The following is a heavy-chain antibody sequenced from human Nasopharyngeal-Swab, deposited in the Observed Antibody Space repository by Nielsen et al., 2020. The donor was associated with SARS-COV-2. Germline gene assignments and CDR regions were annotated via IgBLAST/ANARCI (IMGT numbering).Heavy chain of an antibody. Sequence: RQAPGKGLEWIGYIYSSGSTNYNPSLKSRVTISVDTSKNQFSLKLSSVTAADTAVYYCARVSGIFNWFDPWGQGTLVTVSS. CDR2: IYSSGST. J-gene: IGHJ5*02. V-gene: IGHV4-59*01. CDR3: ARVSGIFNWFDP. D-gene: IGHD6-25*01.